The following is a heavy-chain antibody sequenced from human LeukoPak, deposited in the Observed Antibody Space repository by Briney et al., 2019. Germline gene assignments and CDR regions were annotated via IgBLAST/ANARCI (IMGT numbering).Heavy chain of an antibody. CDR2: ISYDGSNK. CDR1: GFTFSSYA. V-gene: IGHV3-30*04. D-gene: IGHD3-10*01. CDR3: ARDDNYYGSGSPLDY. Sequence: GRSLRLSCAAPGFTFSSYAMHWVRQAPGKELEWVAVISYDGSNKYYADSVKGRFTISRDNSKNTLYLQMNSLRAEDTAVYYCARDDNYYGSGSPLDYWGQGTLVTVSS. J-gene: IGHJ4*02.